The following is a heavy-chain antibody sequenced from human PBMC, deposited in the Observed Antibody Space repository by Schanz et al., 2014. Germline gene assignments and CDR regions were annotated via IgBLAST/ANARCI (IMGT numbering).Heavy chain of an antibody. CDR1: GFTFSTYT. D-gene: IGHD3-10*01. CDR2: ISYDGSNK. CDR3: ANRGHLRGWFDS. J-gene: IGHJ5*01. Sequence: VQLVESGGGLVRPGDSLRLSCAASGFTFSTYTMHWVRQAPGRGLEWVAIISYDGSNKSYADSVKGRFTISRDNAKNSLYLQMNSLRAEDTAVYYCANRGHLRGWFDSWGQGILVTVSS. V-gene: IGHV3-30*04.